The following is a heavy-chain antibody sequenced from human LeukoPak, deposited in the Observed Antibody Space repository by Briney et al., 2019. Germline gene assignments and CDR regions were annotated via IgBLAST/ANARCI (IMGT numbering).Heavy chain of an antibody. J-gene: IGHJ4*02. CDR1: GFTFSSYW. V-gene: IGHV3-7*01. D-gene: IGHD6-13*01. CDR3: ASDYSSSY. Sequence: PGGSLTLSCAASGFTFSSYWMSWVRQAPGKGLEWVANIKQDGSEKYYVDSVKGRFTISRDTAKNSLYLQMDSLRAEDTAVYYCASDYSSSYWGQGTLVTVSS. CDR2: IKQDGSEK.